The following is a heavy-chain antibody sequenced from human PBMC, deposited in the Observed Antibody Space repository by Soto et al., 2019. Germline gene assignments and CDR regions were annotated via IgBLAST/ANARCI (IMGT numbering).Heavy chain of an antibody. D-gene: IGHD3-10*01. Sequence: ASVKVSCKASGYTFTGYYMHWVRQAPGQGLEWMGWINPNSGGTNYAQKFQGWVTMTRDTSISTAYMELSRLRSDDTAVYYCARAGALGESKYYFDYWGQGTLVTVSS. J-gene: IGHJ4*02. CDR1: GYTFTGYY. CDR2: INPNSGGT. V-gene: IGHV1-2*04. CDR3: ARAGALGESKYYFDY.